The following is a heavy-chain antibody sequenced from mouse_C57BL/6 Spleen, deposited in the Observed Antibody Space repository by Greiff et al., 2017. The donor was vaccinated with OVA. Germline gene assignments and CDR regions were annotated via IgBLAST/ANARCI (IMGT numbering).Heavy chain of an antibody. V-gene: IGHV1-81*01. J-gene: IGHJ2*01. D-gene: IGHD1-1*01. CDR2: IYPRSGNT. Sequence: VQLKESGAELARPGASVKLSCKASGYTFTSYGISWVKQRTGQGLEWIGEIYPRSGNTYYNEKFKGKATLTADKSSSTAYMELRSLTSEDSAVYFCAREEGYGSNYFDYWGQGTTLTVSS. CDR3: AREEGYGSNYFDY. CDR1: GYTFTSYG.